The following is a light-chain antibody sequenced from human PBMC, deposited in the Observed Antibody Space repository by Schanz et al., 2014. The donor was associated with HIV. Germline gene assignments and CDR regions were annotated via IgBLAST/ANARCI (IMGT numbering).Light chain of an antibody. Sequence: QSVLTQPPSVSAAPRQKVTISCSGSSSNIGNNYVCRAQQPPGTAPKLLIYDSNKRPSGIPDRFSGSKSGTSATLGITGLQTGDEADYYCVTWDSPLPLRVFGGGTKLTVL. CDR3: VTWDSPLPLRV. J-gene: IGLJ3*02. CDR2: DSN. CDR1: SSNIGNNY. V-gene: IGLV1-51*01.